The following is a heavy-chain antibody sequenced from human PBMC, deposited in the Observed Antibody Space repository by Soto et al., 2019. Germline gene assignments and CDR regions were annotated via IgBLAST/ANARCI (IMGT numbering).Heavy chain of an antibody. V-gene: IGHV3-30-3*01. CDR3: ARGVTTAHGYTRWAYWYFDL. J-gene: IGHJ2*01. CDR2: ISYDGSNK. Sequence: HPGGSLRLSCAASGFTFSSYAMHWVRQAPGKGLEWVAVISYDGSNKYYADSVKGRFTISRDNSKNTLYLQMNSLRAEDTAVYYCARGVTTAHGYTRWAYWYFDLWGRGTLVTVSS. D-gene: IGHD3-22*01. CDR1: GFTFSSYA.